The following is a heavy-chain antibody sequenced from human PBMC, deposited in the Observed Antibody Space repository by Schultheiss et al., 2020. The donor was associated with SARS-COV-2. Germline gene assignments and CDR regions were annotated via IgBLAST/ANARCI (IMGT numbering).Heavy chain of an antibody. Sequence: SETLSLTCAVYGGSFSGYYWSWIRQPPGKGLEWIGEINHSGSTNYNPSLKCRVTISVDTSKNQFSLKLSSVTAADTAVYYCARVAYYDFWSGYHYYYYYYMDVWGKGTTVTVSS. CDR2: INHSGST. J-gene: IGHJ6*03. CDR1: GGSFSGYY. CDR3: ARVAYYDFWSGYHYYYYYYMDV. V-gene: IGHV4-34*01. D-gene: IGHD3-3*01.